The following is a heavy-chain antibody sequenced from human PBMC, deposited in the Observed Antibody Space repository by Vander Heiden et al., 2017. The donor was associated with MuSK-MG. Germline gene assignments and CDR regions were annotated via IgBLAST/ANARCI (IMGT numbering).Heavy chain of an antibody. CDR3: AHCEYRSSLFDY. D-gene: IGHD6-13*01. CDR1: GFSLSTSGVG. V-gene: IGHV2-5*02. Sequence: QITLKESGPTLVKPTQTLTLTCTFSGFSLSTSGVGVGWIRQPPGKALEWLALIYWDDDKRYSPALKSRLTITKDTSKKKVVLTMTNMDPVDTATYYCAHCEYRSSLFDYWGQGTLVTVSS. CDR2: IYWDDDK. J-gene: IGHJ4*02.